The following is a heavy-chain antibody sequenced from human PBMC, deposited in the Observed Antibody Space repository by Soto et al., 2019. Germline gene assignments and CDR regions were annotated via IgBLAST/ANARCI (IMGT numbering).Heavy chain of an antibody. V-gene: IGHV2-70*01. CDR2: IDWADDK. D-gene: IGHD5-18*01. CDR1: GFSLSTTGMC. CDR3: SRAVGGFTYGYPDY. J-gene: IGHJ4*02. Sequence: SGPTLVNPTQTLTLTCTFSGFSLSTTGMCVSWIRQPPGKALEWLALIDWADDKYYSKSLKTRLTISKDTSKNQVVLTMTNVEPVDTATYFCSRAVGGFTYGYPDYWGQGTLVTVS.